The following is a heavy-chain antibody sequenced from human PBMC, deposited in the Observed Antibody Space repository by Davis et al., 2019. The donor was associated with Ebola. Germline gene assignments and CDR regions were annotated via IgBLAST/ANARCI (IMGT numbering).Heavy chain of an antibody. Sequence: ASVKVSCKVSGYTLTKLSMHWVRQAPGKGLEWMGGFDPEEGEIIYAQKFQDRVTMTEDTSTDTAYMELSSLRSEDTAVYYCATGRTTVTVYYFDYWGQGTLVTVSS. J-gene: IGHJ4*02. CDR1: GYTLTKLS. D-gene: IGHD4-17*01. V-gene: IGHV1-24*01. CDR3: ATGRTTVTVYYFDY. CDR2: FDPEEGEI.